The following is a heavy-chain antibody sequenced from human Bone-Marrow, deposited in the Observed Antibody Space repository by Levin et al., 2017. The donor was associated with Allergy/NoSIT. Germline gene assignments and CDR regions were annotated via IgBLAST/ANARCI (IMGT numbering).Heavy chain of an antibody. CDR1: GYIYVNYG. CDR3: ARVFGYFDSSGQYSDF. Sequence: GASVKVSCKASGYIYVNYGISWVRHGPGQGLEWLGWINVDSGQANYSPKFQGRVTMTTDRATTTAYMELRSLTSDDTAVYYCARVFGYFDSSGQYSDFWGQGTPVVVSS. V-gene: IGHV1-18*01. J-gene: IGHJ4*02. CDR2: INVDSGQA. D-gene: IGHD3-22*01.